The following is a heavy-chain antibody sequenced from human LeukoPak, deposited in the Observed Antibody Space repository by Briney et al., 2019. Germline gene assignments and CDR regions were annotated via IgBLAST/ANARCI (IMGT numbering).Heavy chain of an antibody. CDR2: ISAYNGNT. CDR3: ARGTANTYYDILTGYYYFDY. CDR1: GGRFTSNA. J-gene: IGHJ4*02. D-gene: IGHD3-9*01. V-gene: IGHV1-18*01. Sequence: ASVKVSCKASGGRFTSNAITWVRQAPGQGLEWMGWISAYNGNTNYAQKLQGRVTMTTDTSTSTAYMELRSLRSDDTAVYYCARGTANTYYDILTGYYYFDYWGQGTLVTVSS.